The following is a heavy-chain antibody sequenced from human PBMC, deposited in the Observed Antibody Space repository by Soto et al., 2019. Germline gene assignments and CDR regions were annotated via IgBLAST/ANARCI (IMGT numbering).Heavy chain of an antibody. D-gene: IGHD3-3*01. V-gene: IGHV4-59*02. Sequence: QVQLHESGPGLVKPSETLSLTCTVSGASVSTDYWGWIRQPPGKGLEWIGYFYYSWSTKLHSSLKSRFAISVDTSKNQFSLNLTSVTAADTSTYYCARASRLFRVVQWGQGVQVTVSS. J-gene: IGHJ4*02. CDR1: GASVSTDY. CDR3: ARASRLFRVVQ. CDR2: FYYSWST.